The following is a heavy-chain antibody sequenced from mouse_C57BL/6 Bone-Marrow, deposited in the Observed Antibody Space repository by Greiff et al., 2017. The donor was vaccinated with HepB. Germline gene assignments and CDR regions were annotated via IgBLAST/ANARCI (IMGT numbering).Heavy chain of an antibody. CDR3: ARGGRDWDGFAY. D-gene: IGHD4-1*01. Sequence: QVQLQQPGAELVKPGASVKLSCKASGYTFTSYWMHWVKQRPGQGLEWIGMIHPNSGSTNYNEKFKSKATLTVDKSSSTAYMQLSSLTSEDSAVYYCARGGRDWDGFAYWGQGTLVTVSA. CDR1: GYTFTSYW. CDR2: IHPNSGST. J-gene: IGHJ3*01. V-gene: IGHV1-64*01.